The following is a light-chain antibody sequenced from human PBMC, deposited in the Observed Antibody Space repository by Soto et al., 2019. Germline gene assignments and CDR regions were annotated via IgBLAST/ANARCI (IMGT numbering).Light chain of an antibody. CDR1: ETVEGW. CDR3: QQYSSYPYT. CDR2: EAS. Sequence: DVQLTQSPSTVSAFVGDRVTITCRASETVEGWLARYQQKPGKAPNLLISEASTLQSGVSSRFSGSGSETDFTLTASSLQPADSATYYCQQYSSYPYTFGQGTSLEIK. V-gene: IGKV1-5*03. J-gene: IGKJ2*01.